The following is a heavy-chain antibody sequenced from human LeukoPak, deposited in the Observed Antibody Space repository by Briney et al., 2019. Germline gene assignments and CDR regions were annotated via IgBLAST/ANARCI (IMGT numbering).Heavy chain of an antibody. J-gene: IGHJ6*02. CDR2: ISGSGSST. D-gene: IGHD6-13*01. CDR1: GFTFSSYA. Sequence: GGSLRLSCAASGFTFSSYAMSWVRQAPGEGLEWVSAISGSGSSTYYADSVKGRFTISRDNSKNTLYLQMNSLRAEDTAVYYCVRDRGIASTGGYGMDVWGQGTTVTVSS. V-gene: IGHV3-23*01. CDR3: VRDRGIASTGGYGMDV.